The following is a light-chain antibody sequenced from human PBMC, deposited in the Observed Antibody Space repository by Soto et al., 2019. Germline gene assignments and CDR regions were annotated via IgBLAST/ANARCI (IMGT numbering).Light chain of an antibody. J-gene: IGKJ1*01. V-gene: IGKV3-20*01. CDR3: QQCASSVRT. CDR1: HSDPSSY. CDR2: GTS. Sequence: EIVLTSSPGTLSFSPGERATLSCRVAHSDPSSYLAWYQQKPGQAPRLLIYGTSSRATGIPDRFSGSGSGTDFTLTISRLEPEDFAVYYCQQCASSVRTFGQGTKVDIK.